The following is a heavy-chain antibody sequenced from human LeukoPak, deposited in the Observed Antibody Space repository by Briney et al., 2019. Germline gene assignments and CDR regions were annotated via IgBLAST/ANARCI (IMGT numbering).Heavy chain of an antibody. J-gene: IGHJ6*04. Sequence: PSETLSLTCTVSGGSISSYYWSWIRQSAGKGLEWIGRIHSSGSTNYNPSLKSRVTMSADTSNNQFSLKLISVTAADTAVYYCAREVAVGHVDVWGKGTTVTVSS. D-gene: IGHD6-19*01. V-gene: IGHV4-4*07. CDR3: AREVAVGHVDV. CDR2: IHSSGST. CDR1: GGSISSYY.